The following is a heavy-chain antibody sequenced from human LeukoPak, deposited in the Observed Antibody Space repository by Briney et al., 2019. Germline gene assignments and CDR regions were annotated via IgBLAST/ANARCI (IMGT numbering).Heavy chain of an antibody. Sequence: ASVKVSCKASGYTFTTSGISWVRQAPGQGLEWMGWISGSNGNTNYGQKFQDRVTMTTDTSTSTAYMELRTLRSDDSAVYYCARIRYGSNSFDFWGQGTLVTVSS. CDR1: GYTFTTSG. V-gene: IGHV1-18*01. J-gene: IGHJ4*02. CDR2: ISGSNGNT. D-gene: IGHD4-23*01. CDR3: ARIRYGSNSFDF.